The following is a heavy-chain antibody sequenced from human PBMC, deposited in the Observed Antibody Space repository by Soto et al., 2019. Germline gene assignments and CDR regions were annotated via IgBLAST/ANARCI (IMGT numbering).Heavy chain of an antibody. CDR1: GGTFSSYA. V-gene: IGHV1-69*01. D-gene: IGHD3-22*01. CDR3: ARDLRFYYDSSVYYYRPYY. Sequence: QVQLVQSGAEVKKPGSSVKVSGKASGGTFSSYAISLVRQAPGQGLEWMGGIIPICGTANYAQKFQGRVTINENEFTSTAYMELCSLRSEDTVVYYCARDLRFYYDSSVYYYRPYYWGKGTLVTVSS. J-gene: IGHJ4*02. CDR2: IIPICGTA.